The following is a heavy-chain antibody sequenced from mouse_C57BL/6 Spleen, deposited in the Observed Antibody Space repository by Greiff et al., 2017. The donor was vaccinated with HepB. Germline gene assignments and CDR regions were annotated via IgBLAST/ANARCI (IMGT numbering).Heavy chain of an antibody. J-gene: IGHJ2*01. CDR3: ARDYDYDEGFDY. Sequence: EVQLVESGGGLVKPGGSLKLSCAASGFTFSSYAMSWVRQTPEKRLEWVATISDGGSYTYYPDNVKGRFTISRDNAKNNLYLQMSHLKSEDTAMYYCARDYDYDEGFDYWGQGTTLTVSS. CDR1: GFTFSSYA. D-gene: IGHD2-4*01. CDR2: ISDGGSYT. V-gene: IGHV5-4*01.